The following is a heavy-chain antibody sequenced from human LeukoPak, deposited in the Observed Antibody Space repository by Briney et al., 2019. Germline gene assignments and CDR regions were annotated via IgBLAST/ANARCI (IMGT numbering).Heavy chain of an antibody. CDR3: AREYSSSSGYDY. Sequence: SETLSLTCTVSGGSISSYYWSWIRQPPGKGLEWIGYIYYSGSTNYNPSLKSRVTISVDTSKNQFSLKVTSMTAADTAVYYCAREYSSSSGYDYWGQGTLVTVSS. J-gene: IGHJ4*02. CDR1: GGSISSYY. D-gene: IGHD6-6*01. CDR2: IYYSGST. V-gene: IGHV4-59*12.